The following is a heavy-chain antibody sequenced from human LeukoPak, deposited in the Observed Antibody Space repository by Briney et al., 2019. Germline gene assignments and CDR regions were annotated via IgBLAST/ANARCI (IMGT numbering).Heavy chain of an antibody. CDR3: ARLSFGGADY. Sequence: SETLSLTCTVSGGSISSYYWSWIRQPPGKGLEWIGSIYYSGSTYYNPSLKSRVTISVDTSKNQFSLKLSSVTAADTAVYYCARLSFGGADYWGQGTLVTVSS. V-gene: IGHV4-59*05. CDR2: IYYSGST. D-gene: IGHD3-10*01. CDR1: GGSISSYY. J-gene: IGHJ4*02.